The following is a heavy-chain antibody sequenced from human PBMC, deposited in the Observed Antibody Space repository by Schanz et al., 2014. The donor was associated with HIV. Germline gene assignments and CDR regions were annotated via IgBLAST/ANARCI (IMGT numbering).Heavy chain of an antibody. Sequence: QVQLVESGGGVVQPGRSLRLSCAASGFTFSGYGMHWVRQAPGKGLEWVAVIWYDGSNKYYADSVKGRFTISRDNSENTLDLQMTSLRAEDTAVYYCARGWRENSFDYWGQGTLVTVSS. D-gene: IGHD4-4*01. CDR2: IWYDGSNK. V-gene: IGHV3-33*08. J-gene: IGHJ4*02. CDR3: ARGWRENSFDY. CDR1: GFTFSGYG.